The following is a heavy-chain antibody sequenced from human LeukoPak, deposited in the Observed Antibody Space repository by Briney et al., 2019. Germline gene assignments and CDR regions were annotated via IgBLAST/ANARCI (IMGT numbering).Heavy chain of an antibody. Sequence: GESLKISCKGSGYSFTSYRIGWVRRMPGKGLEWMGIIYPGDSDTRYSPSFQGQVTISADKSISTAYLQWSSLKASDTVMYYCARFGVYCSSTSCWVDYWGQGTLVTVSS. V-gene: IGHV5-51*01. CDR1: GYSFTSYR. J-gene: IGHJ4*02. CDR3: ARFGVYCSSTSCWVDY. CDR2: IYPGDSDT. D-gene: IGHD2-2*01.